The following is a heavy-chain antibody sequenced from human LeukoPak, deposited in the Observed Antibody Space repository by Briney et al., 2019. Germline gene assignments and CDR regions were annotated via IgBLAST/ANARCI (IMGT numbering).Heavy chain of an antibody. CDR3: ARSGVRGVIVFPFDY. Sequence: GASVKVSCKASGYTFTSYGISWVRQAPGQGLEGMGWISAYNGNTNYAQKLQGRVTMTTDTSTSTAYMELRSLRSDDTAVYYCARSGVRGVIVFPFDYWGQGTLVTVSS. CDR1: GYTFTSYG. D-gene: IGHD3-10*01. J-gene: IGHJ4*02. CDR2: ISAYNGNT. V-gene: IGHV1-18*01.